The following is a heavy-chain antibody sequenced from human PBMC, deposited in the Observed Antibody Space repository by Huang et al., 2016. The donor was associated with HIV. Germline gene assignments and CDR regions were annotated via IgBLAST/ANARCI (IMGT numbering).Heavy chain of an antibody. V-gene: IGHV1-69*01. CDR2: IIPIFGTA. D-gene: IGHD3-22*01. CDR3: ARVESRRYYDSSGYYY. J-gene: IGHJ4*02. Sequence: QVQLVQSGAEVKKPGSSVKVSCKASGGTFSSYAISWVRQAPGQGLEWMGGIIPIFGTANYAQECQGRVTITADESTSTAYMELSSLRSEDTAVYYCARVESRRYYDSSGYYYWGQGTLVTVSS. CDR1: GGTFSSYA.